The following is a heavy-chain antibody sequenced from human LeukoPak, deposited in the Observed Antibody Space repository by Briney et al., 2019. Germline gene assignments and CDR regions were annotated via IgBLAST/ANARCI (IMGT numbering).Heavy chain of an antibody. D-gene: IGHD6-13*01. CDR2: IWYGGSNK. CDR3: AKDEKHSSSPDYMDV. V-gene: IGHV3-30*02. Sequence: GGSLRLSCAASGFTFSSYGMHWVRQAPGKGLEWVAVIWYGGSNKYYADSVKGRFTISRDNSKNTLYLQMNSLRAEDTAVYYCAKDEKHSSSPDYMDVWGKGTTVTVSS. J-gene: IGHJ6*03. CDR1: GFTFSSYG.